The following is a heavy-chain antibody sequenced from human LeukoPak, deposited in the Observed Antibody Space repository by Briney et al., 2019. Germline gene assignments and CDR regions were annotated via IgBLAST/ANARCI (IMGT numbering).Heavy chain of an antibody. CDR1: GFTFSSYW. V-gene: IGHV3-7*03. J-gene: IGHJ4*02. CDR3: TTLRRGSYPDY. Sequence: GGSLRLSCAASGFTFSSYWMSWVRQAPGKGLEWVANIKQDGSEKYYVDSVKGRFTISRDNAKNSLYLQMNSLKTEDTAVYYCTTLRRGSYPDYWGQGTLVTVSS. CDR2: IKQDGSEK. D-gene: IGHD1-26*01.